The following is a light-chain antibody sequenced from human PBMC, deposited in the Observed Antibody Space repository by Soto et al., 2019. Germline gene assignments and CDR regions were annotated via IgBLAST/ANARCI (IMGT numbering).Light chain of an antibody. CDR2: AVT. CDR3: SSFSGTNTLI. Sequence: QSALTQPASVSGSPGQSVTISCSGSNSDVGDYNFVSWYQHHPGKAPQLLIYAVTERPSGVSNRFSGSKSGTTASLTISGLQADDEDDYFCSSFSGTNTLIFGGGTKLTV. CDR1: NSDVGDYNF. J-gene: IGLJ2*01. V-gene: IGLV2-14*03.